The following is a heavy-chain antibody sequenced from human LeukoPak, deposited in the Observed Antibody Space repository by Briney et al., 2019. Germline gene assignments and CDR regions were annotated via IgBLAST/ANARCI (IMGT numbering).Heavy chain of an antibody. CDR2: IRSKANSYAT. D-gene: IGHD3-9*01. V-gene: IGHV3-73*01. J-gene: IGHJ4*02. CDR1: GFTFNGSA. Sequence: PGGSLKLSCAASGFTFNGSAMHWVRQAYGKGLEWVGRIRSKANSYATAYAASVKGRFTISRDDSKNTAYLQMNSLKTEDTAVYYCTSDDILTGYYSGPVWGQGTLVTVSS. CDR3: TSDDILTGYYSGPV.